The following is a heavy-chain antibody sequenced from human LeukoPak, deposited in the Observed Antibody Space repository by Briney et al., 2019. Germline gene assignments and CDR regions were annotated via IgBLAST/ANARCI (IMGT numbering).Heavy chain of an antibody. J-gene: IGHJ6*02. Sequence: SETLSLTCTVSGGSISSYYWSWIRQPPGKGLEWIGYIYYSGSTNYNPSLKSRVTISVDTSKSQFSLKLSSVTAADTAVYYCASHPRDTAMVTYYYYGMDVWGQGTTVTVSS. CDR2: IYYSGST. V-gene: IGHV4-59*01. CDR3: ASHPRDTAMVTYYYYGMDV. D-gene: IGHD5-18*01. CDR1: GGSISSYY.